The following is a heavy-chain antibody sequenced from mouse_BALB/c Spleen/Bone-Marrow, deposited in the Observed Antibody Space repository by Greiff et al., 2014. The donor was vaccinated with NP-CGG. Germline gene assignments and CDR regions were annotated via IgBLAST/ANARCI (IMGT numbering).Heavy chain of an antibody. Sequence: EVKLVESGPSLVKPSQTLSLTCSVTGDFITSGYWNWIRKFPGNKLEYMGYISYSGNTYYNPSLKSRISITRDTSKNQYYLQLNSVTTEDTATYYCATYDGYCFDYWGQGTTLTVSS. CDR3: ATYDGYCFDY. J-gene: IGHJ2*01. CDR1: GDFITSGY. CDR2: ISYSGNT. V-gene: IGHV3-8*02. D-gene: IGHD2-3*01.